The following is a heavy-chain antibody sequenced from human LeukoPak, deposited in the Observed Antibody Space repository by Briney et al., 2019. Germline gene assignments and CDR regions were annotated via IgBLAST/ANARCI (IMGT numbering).Heavy chain of an antibody. J-gene: IGHJ4*02. CDR1: GDSVSSNSAA. V-gene: IGHV6-1*01. Sequence: SQTLSLTRAISGDSVSSNSAAWNWIRQSPSRGLEWLGRTYYRSKWYNDYAVSVKSRITINPDTSKNQFSLQLNSVTPEDTAVYYCARGPLLYYGGNSGHFDYWGQGTLVTVSS. D-gene: IGHD4-23*01. CDR3: ARGPLLYYGGNSGHFDY. CDR2: TYYRSKWYN.